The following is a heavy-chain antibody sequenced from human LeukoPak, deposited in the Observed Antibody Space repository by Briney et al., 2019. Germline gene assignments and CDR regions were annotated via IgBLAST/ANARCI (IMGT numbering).Heavy chain of an antibody. CDR1: GFTFSSYG. Sequence: GGSLRLSCAASGFTFSSYGMSWVRQAPGKGQEWVSAISGSGGSTYYADSVKGRFTISRDNSKNTLYLQMNSLRAEDTAVYYCATLRRDGYNYIDYWGQGTLVTVSS. CDR3: ATLRRDGYNYIDY. CDR2: ISGSGGST. J-gene: IGHJ4*02. D-gene: IGHD5-24*01. V-gene: IGHV3-23*01.